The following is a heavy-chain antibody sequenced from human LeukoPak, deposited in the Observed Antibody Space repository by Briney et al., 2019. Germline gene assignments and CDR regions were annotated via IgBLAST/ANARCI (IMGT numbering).Heavy chain of an antibody. CDR1: GFTFSSYA. D-gene: IGHD3-22*01. Sequence: GGSLRLSCAASGFTFSSYAIHWVRQAPGKGLEWVAVISYDGSNKYYADSVKGRFTISRDNPKNTLYLQMNSLRAEDTAVYYCAREAIQRYYYDSSGFDYWGQGTLVTVSS. CDR2: ISYDGSNK. J-gene: IGHJ4*02. V-gene: IGHV3-30-3*01. CDR3: AREAIQRYYYDSSGFDY.